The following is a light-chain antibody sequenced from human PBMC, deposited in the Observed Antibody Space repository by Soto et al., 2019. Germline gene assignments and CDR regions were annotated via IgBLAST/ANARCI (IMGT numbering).Light chain of an antibody. J-gene: IGKJ4*01. V-gene: IGKV3-20*01. CDR3: QQYGSSPPLT. CDR2: DAS. Sequence: EIVMTQSPATLLLSTGETATLSCRASQSVSSGHLAWYQQKPGQAPRLIIYDASTRATGIPDRFSGSGSGTDFTLTISRLEPEDFAVYYCQQYGSSPPLTFGGGTKVDIK. CDR1: QSVSSGH.